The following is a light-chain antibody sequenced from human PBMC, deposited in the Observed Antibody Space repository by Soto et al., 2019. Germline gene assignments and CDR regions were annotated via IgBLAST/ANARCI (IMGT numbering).Light chain of an antibody. V-gene: IGKV1-5*01. CDR2: DAS. CDR3: QQYNSYWT. J-gene: IGKJ1*01. Sequence: DIQMTQSPSTLSASVGDRVPLTRRGSQSISSWLAWYQQKPGKAPKLLIYDASSLESGVPSRFSGSGSGTEFTLTISSLQPDDFATYYCQQYNSYWTFGQGTKVDIK. CDR1: QSISSW.